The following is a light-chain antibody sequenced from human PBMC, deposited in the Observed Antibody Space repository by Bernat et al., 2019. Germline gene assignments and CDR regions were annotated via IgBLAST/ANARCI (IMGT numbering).Light chain of an antibody. CDR3: QALDSSVGV. J-gene: IGLJ2*01. Sequence: SYELTQPPSVSVSPGQTASITCSGDKLGSKFTCWYQQKPGQSPVVVIYRDDKRPSGIPDRFSGSHSGNTATLTISGAQAMDEANYYCQALDSSVGVFGGRTKLTVL. CDR2: RDD. V-gene: IGLV3-1*01. CDR1: KLGSKF.